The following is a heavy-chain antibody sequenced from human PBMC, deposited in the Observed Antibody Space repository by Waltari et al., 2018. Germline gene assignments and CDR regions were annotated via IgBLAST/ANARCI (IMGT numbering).Heavy chain of an antibody. CDR2: IHPLDSNT. D-gene: IGHD3-16*01. Sequence: EVQVVQSGAEMKKPGASLMISCKASGYTGYSFIHYWIGWVRQMPGKGLEWIGNIHPLDSNTIYSPSFQGQVTISVDKSIGTAYLQWSSLKASDTAMYYCGSWGASHWFDYWGQGTQVTVSS. V-gene: IGHV5-51*01. J-gene: IGHJ4*02. CDR1: GYTGYSFIHYW. CDR3: GSWGASHWFDY.